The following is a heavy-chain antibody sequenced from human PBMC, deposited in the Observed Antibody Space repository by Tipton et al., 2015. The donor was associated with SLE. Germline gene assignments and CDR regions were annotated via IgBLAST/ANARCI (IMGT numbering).Heavy chain of an antibody. CDR3: AREYYHDSRGQGAFDI. Sequence: SLRLSCAASGFIFSSYSINWVRQAPGKGLEWVSYAGTSSSVTNYADSVKGRFTISRDNVNYSLYLHMNSLRAEDTAVYYCAREYYHDSRGQGAFDIWGQGTMVTVSS. D-gene: IGHD3-22*01. CDR1: GFIFSSYS. V-gene: IGHV3-48*01. CDR2: AGTSSSVT. J-gene: IGHJ3*02.